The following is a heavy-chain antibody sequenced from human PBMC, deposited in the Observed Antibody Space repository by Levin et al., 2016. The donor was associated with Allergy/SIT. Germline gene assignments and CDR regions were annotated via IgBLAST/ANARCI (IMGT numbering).Heavy chain of an antibody. Sequence: WIRQPPGKGLEWVAFIRYDGSNKYYADSVKGRFTISRDNSKNTLYLQMNSLRAEDTAVYYCAKRGDGYNYFDYWGQGTLVTVSS. D-gene: IGHD5-24*01. V-gene: IGHV3-30*02. CDR3: AKRGDGYNYFDY. J-gene: IGHJ4*02. CDR2: IRYDGSNK.